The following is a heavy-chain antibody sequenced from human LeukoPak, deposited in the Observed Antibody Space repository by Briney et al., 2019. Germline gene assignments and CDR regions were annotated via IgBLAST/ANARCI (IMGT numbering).Heavy chain of an antibody. CDR2: INPSGGST. D-gene: IGHD1-26*01. CDR1: GYTVTSYY. Sequence: GASVNVSCKASGYTVTSYYMHWVRQAPGQGLEWMGIINPSGGSTSYAQKFQGRVTMTRDTSTSTVYMELSSLRSEDTAVYYCARVFVGATSTSMYYFDYWGQGTLVTVSS. J-gene: IGHJ4*02. CDR3: ARVFVGATSTSMYYFDY. V-gene: IGHV1-46*01.